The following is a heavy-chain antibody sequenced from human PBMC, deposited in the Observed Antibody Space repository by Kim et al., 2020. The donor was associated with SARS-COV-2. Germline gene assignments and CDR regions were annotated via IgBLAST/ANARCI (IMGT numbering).Heavy chain of an antibody. CDR2: IWYDGSNK. J-gene: IGHJ6*02. Sequence: GGSLRLSCAASGFTFSSYGMHWVRQAPGKGLEWVAVIWYDGSNKNYADSVKGRFTISRNNSKNTLYLQMDSLRAEDTAIYYCARAVRYSSAPNYYYYGMDVWCQGTTVTVSS. V-gene: IGHV3-33*01. D-gene: IGHD5-18*01. CDR1: GFTFSSYG. CDR3: ARAVRYSSAPNYYYYGMDV.